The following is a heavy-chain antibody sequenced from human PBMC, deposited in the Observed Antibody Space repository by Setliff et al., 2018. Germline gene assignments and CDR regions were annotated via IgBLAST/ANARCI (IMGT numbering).Heavy chain of an antibody. Sequence: HPGGSLRLSCVTSGFSFGDYAMNWVRQAPGKGLEWISLIRTKGNSETTEYATSVKGRFTISRDDSTSVAYLQMNSLKSEDTAVYYCTRDAPFWAPQYSLWSDGAYSQYYYMDVWGKGTTVTVSS. CDR2: IRTKGNSETT. CDR1: GFSFGDYA. CDR3: TRDAPFWAPQYSLWSDGAYSQYYYMDV. J-gene: IGHJ6*03. V-gene: IGHV3-49*04. D-gene: IGHD2-15*01.